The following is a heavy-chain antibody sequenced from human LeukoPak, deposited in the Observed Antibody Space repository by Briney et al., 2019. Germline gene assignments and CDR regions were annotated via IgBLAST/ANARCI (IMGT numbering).Heavy chain of an antibody. V-gene: IGHV4-34*01. CDR1: GGSFSGYY. J-gene: IGHJ6*02. D-gene: IGHD3-10*01. CDR3: ARSKRYYGSGSYYPYYYYGMDV. Sequence: SETLSLTCAVYGGSFSGYYWSWIRQPPGKGLEWIGEINHSGSTNYNPSLKSRVTISVDTSKNQFSLKLSSVTAADTGVYYCARSKRYYGSGSYYPYYYYGMDVWGQGTTVTVSS. CDR2: INHSGST.